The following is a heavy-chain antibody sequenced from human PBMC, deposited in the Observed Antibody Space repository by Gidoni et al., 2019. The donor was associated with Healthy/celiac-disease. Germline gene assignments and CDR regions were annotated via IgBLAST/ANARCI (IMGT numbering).Heavy chain of an antibody. Sequence: EVQLVGAGGGWIQPGGALSVACGGSGFTFSSYSMNWVRQAPGQWLEWVSYISSSRSTIYYADSVQGLFTISSDNATHSLYLQMNSLRAEDTAVYYCARVGRGAARAFDHWGHGTLVTVSS. D-gene: IGHD6-6*01. CDR2: ISSSRSTI. CDR1: GFTFSSYS. CDR3: ARVGRGAARAFDH. J-gene: IGHJ4*01. V-gene: IGHV3-48*01.